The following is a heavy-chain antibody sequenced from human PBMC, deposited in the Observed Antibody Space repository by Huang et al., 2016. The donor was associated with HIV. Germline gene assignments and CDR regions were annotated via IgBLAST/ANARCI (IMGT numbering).Heavy chain of an antibody. CDR2: VSSTGTNK. CDR1: GFTFSSYP. Sequence: QVHLVESGGGVVQPGRSLRLSCAASGFTFSSYPMHWVRQGPGKGLEWVESVSSTGTNKYYGDSVKGRFTISRDNSRNRLYLQMNSLRAEDTGIYYCASATPSPTLVLYYYYYMDVWGKGTTVAVFS. J-gene: IGHJ6*03. CDR3: ASATPSPTLVLYYYYYMDV. D-gene: IGHD6-13*01. V-gene: IGHV3-30-3*01.